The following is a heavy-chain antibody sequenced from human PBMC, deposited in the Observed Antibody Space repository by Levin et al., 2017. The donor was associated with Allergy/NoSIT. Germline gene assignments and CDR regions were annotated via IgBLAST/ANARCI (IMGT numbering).Heavy chain of an antibody. J-gene: IGHJ4*02. CDR3: ARDRPPYYFDSSGYSFFDN. CDR2: IIPIGDLT. Sequence: SVKVSCKASGGTFSSFAVSWVRQVPGQGFQWMGRIIPIGDLTTYAQNFQGRVTITADKSTTTAYMELSSLKSDDTAVYYCARDRPPYYFDSSGYSFFDNWGQGTLVTVSS. D-gene: IGHD3-22*01. V-gene: IGHV1-69*04. CDR1: GGTFSSFA.